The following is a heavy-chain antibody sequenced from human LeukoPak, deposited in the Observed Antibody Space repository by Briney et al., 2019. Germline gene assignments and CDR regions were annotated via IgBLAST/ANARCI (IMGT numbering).Heavy chain of an antibody. Sequence: GGSLRLSCAASGFTFSSYAMHWVRQAPGKGLEWVAVISYDGSNKYYADSVKGRFTISRDNSKNTLYLQMNSLITEDTAMYYCAREGSGTYYFIYWGQGTLVTVSS. D-gene: IGHD1-26*01. CDR1: GFTFSSYA. J-gene: IGHJ4*02. CDR3: AREGSGTYYFIY. V-gene: IGHV3-30-3*01. CDR2: ISYDGSNK.